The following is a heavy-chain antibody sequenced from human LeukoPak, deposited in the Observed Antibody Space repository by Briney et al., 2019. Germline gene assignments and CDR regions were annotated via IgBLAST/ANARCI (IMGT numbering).Heavy chain of an antibody. CDR1: GYTFTGYY. CDR2: INPNSGGT. Sequence: GASVKVSCKASGYTFTGYYMHWVRQAPGQGLEWMGWINPNSGGTNYAQKFQGRVTMTRDTSISTAYMELSRLRSDDTAVYYCARDRVSAIFGADTGLDYWGQGTLVTVSS. J-gene: IGHJ4*02. V-gene: IGHV1-2*02. CDR3: ARDRVSAIFGADTGLDY. D-gene: IGHD3-3*01.